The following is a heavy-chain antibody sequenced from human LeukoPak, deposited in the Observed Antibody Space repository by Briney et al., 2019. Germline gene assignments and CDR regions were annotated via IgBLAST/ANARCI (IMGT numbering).Heavy chain of an antibody. CDR3: ARENCSGGSCYSIYYYYYMDV. D-gene: IGHD2-15*01. CDR1: GGSFSGYY. V-gene: IGHV4-34*01. CDR2: IYYSGST. Sequence: SETLSLTCAVYGGSFSGYYWGWIRQPPGKGLEWIGSIYYSGSTYYNPSLKSRVTISVDTSKNQFSLKLSSVTAADTAVYYCARENCSGGSCYSIYYYYYMDVWGKGTTVTVSS. J-gene: IGHJ6*03.